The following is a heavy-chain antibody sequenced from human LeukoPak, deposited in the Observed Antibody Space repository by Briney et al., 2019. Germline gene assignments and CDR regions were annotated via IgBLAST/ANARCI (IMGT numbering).Heavy chain of an antibody. Sequence: PSETLSLTCTVSGGSVSSGSYYWSWIRQPPGKGLEWIGYIYYSGSTNYNPSLKSRVTISVDTSKNQFSLKLSSVTAADTAVYYCARDYSGSYDYWGQGTLVTVSS. CDR2: IYYSGST. CDR1: GGSVSSGSYY. D-gene: IGHD1-26*01. V-gene: IGHV4-61*01. CDR3: ARDYSGSYDY. J-gene: IGHJ4*02.